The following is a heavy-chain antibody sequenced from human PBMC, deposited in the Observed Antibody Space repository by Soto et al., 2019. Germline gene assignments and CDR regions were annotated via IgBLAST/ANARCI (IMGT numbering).Heavy chain of an antibody. D-gene: IGHD6-25*01. CDR2: IITASGPA. V-gene: IGHV1-69*01. CDR3: AAGGRLARLDN. Sequence: QVQLVQSGAEVKKPGSSLKVSCTASGGTFNNYAISWLRQAPGQGLEWMGGIITASGPAIYAQKFQGTVPITADESTQTAHMDLSRLRSEDRAVDYCAAGGRLARLDNWGQGTLVTVS. J-gene: IGHJ4*02. CDR1: GGTFNNYA.